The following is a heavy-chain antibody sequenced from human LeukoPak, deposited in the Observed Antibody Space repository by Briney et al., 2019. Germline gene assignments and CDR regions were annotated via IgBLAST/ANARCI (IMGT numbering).Heavy chain of an antibody. CDR1: GFTFSSYA. D-gene: IGHD1-1*01. J-gene: IGHJ4*02. CDR3: ARTDTYWNDLDY. CDR2: ISYDGSNK. V-gene: IGHV3-30-3*01. Sequence: PGGSLRLSCAASGFTFSSYAVHWVRQAPGKGLEWVAVISYDGSNKYYADSVKGRFTISRDNSKNTLYLQMNSLRAEDTAVYYCARTDTYWNDLDYWGQGTLVTVSS.